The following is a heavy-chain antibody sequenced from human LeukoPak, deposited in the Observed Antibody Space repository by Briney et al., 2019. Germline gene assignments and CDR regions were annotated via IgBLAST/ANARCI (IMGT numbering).Heavy chain of an antibody. Sequence: KPGGSLRLSCAASGFTFSSYSMNWVRQAPGKGLEWVSSISSSSSYIYYADSVKGRFTISRDNAKNSLYLQMNSLRAEDTAVYYCARDLRGWFGDLAIDYWGQGTLVTVSS. V-gene: IGHV3-21*01. CDR2: ISSSSSYI. D-gene: IGHD3-10*01. J-gene: IGHJ4*02. CDR1: GFTFSSYS. CDR3: ARDLRGWFGDLAIDY.